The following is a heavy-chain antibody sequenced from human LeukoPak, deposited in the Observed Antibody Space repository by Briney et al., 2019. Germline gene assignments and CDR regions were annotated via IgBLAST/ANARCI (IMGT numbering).Heavy chain of an antibody. V-gene: IGHV1-2*02. J-gene: IGHJ6*02. Sequence: ASVKVSCKASGYTFTGYYMHWVRQAPGQGLEWMGWINPNSGGTNYAQKFQGRVTMTRDTSISTAYMELSRLRSDDTAVYYCARGVQVEAAIYYYYYGMDAWGQGTTVTVSS. CDR2: INPNSGGT. D-gene: IGHD2-15*01. CDR3: ARGVQVEAAIYYYYYGMDA. CDR1: GYTFTGYY.